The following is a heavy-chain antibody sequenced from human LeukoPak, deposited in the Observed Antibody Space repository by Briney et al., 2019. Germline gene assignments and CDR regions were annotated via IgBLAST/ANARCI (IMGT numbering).Heavy chain of an antibody. J-gene: IGHJ4*02. CDR1: GGDFSRYP. Sequence: ASVKVPCKASGGDFSRYPISWVRQSPGQGLEWMGGIIPIFGTADYAQKFQGRVTISADESTTTAYMALNSLTSEDSAVYYCARLAPVGTYYPYDDWGQGTLVTVSS. V-gene: IGHV1-69*13. CDR3: ARLAPVGTYYPYDD. CDR2: IIPIFGTA. D-gene: IGHD1-26*01.